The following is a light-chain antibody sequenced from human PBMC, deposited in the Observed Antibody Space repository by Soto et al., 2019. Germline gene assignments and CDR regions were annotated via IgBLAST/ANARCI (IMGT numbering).Light chain of an antibody. CDR1: GSDISAYNY. J-gene: IGLJ1*01. CDR3: SSYTSNTFYV. CDR2: EVG. V-gene: IGLV2-14*01. Sequence: QSALTQPASVSGSPGQSITISCTGTGSDISAYNYVSWYQQHPGKAPKLMIYEVGDRPSGLSNRFSGSKSGNTASLTISRLQAEDEADYYCSSYTSNTFYVFGTGTKLTVL.